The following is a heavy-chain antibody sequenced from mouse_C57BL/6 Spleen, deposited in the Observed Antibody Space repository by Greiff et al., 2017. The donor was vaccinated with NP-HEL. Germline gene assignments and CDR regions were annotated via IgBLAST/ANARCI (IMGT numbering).Heavy chain of an antibody. V-gene: IGHV1-15*01. CDR3: TRGDY. CDR2: IDPETGGT. CDR1: GYTFTDYE. J-gene: IGHJ2*01. Sequence: LQESGAELVRPGASVTLSCKASGYTFTDYEMHWVKQTPVHGLEWIGAIDPETGGTAYNQKFKGKAILTADKSSSTAYMELRSLTSEDSAVYYCTRGDYWGQGTTLTVSS.